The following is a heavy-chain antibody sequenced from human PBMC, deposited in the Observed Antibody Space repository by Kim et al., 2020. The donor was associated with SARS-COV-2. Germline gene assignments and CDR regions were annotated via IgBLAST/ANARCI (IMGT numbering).Heavy chain of an antibody. D-gene: IGHD6-13*01. CDR2: IRNKAYGGTK. V-gene: IGHV3-49*04. CDR1: GFTLGDYA. CDR3: SREWYSVSWEDFSYYYMDI. Sequence: GGSLRLSCSVSGFTLGDYAMSWVRQAPGEGLEWVGVIRNKAYGGTKQYAASVKGRFSISRAYSKNIVHLQMNSLKTADTDVYYCSREWYSVSWEDFSYYYMDIWGKGTTVTVPS. J-gene: IGHJ6*03.